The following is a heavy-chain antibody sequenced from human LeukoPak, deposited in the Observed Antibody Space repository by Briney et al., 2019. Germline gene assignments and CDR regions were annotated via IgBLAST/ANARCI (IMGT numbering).Heavy chain of an antibody. CDR1: GFTFSSYG. Sequence: GRSLRLSCAASGFTFSSYGMHWVRQAPGRGLEWVAVISYDGPNKYYADSVKGRFTISRDDSKSTLCLQMNSLRAEDTAVYYCAKEKLPSGYSFLTDYWGQGTLVTVSS. D-gene: IGHD5-18*01. CDR2: ISYDGPNK. CDR3: AKEKLPSGYSFLTDY. J-gene: IGHJ4*02. V-gene: IGHV3-30*18.